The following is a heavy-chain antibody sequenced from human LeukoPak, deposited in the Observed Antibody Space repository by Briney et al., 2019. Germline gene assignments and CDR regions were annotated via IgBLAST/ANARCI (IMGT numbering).Heavy chain of an antibody. Sequence: ASVKVSCKASGYTFTSYYMHWVRQAPGQGLEWMGIINPSGGSTSYAQKFQGRVTMTRDTSTSTAYMELRSLRSDDTAVYYCARDQRDWQQLAYDYWGQGTLVTVSS. CDR2: INPSGGST. J-gene: IGHJ4*02. D-gene: IGHD6-13*01. CDR1: GYTFTSYY. CDR3: ARDQRDWQQLAYDY. V-gene: IGHV1-46*01.